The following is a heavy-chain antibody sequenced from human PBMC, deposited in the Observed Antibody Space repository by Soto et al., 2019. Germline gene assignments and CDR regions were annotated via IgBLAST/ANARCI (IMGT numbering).Heavy chain of an antibody. CDR2: ISSSGSTI. V-gene: IGHV3-11*01. CDR3: ARDPSITMVRGPFDY. J-gene: IGHJ4*02. Sequence: GGSLRLSCAASGFTFSDYYMSWIRQAPGKGLEWVSYISSSGSTIYYADSVKGRFTISRDNAKNSLYLQMNSLRAEDTAVYYCARDPSITMVRGPFDYWGQGTLVTVSS. CDR1: GFTFSDYY. D-gene: IGHD3-10*01.